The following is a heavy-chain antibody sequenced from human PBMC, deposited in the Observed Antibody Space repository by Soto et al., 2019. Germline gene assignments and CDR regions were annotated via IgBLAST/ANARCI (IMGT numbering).Heavy chain of an antibody. CDR1: GGSVSSGSYY. V-gene: IGHV4-61*01. D-gene: IGHD3-3*01. CDR3: ARDFWSGYGVAGRVYGMDV. J-gene: IGHJ6*02. CDR2: IYYSGST. Sequence: SETLSLTSTVSGGSVSSGSYYWSWIRQPPGKGLEWIGYIYYSGSTNYNPSLKSRVTISVDTSKNQFSLKLSSVTAADTAVYYCARDFWSGYGVAGRVYGMDVWGQGTPVTVYS.